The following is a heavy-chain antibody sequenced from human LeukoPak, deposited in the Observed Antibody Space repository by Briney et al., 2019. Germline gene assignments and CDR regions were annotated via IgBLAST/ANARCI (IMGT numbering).Heavy chain of an antibody. CDR2: INHSGST. CDR1: GRSFSGYY. Sequence: SETLSLTCAVYGRSFSGYYWSWIRQPPGKGLEWIGEINHSGSTNYNPSLKSRVTISVDTSKNQFSLKLSSVTAADTAVYYCARGGGYRGPFFDYWGQGTLVTVSS. J-gene: IGHJ4*02. CDR3: ARGGGYRGPFFDY. V-gene: IGHV4-34*01. D-gene: IGHD3-22*01.